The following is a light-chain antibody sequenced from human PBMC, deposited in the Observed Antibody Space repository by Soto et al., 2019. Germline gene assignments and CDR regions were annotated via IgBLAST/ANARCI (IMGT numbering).Light chain of an antibody. CDR1: SNDVGGYNY. CDR2: EVS. V-gene: IGLV2-14*01. CDR3: SSYTGSNIRYV. Sequence: QSVLTKPASVSGSPGQSITISCTGTSNDVGGYNYVSWYQHHPGKAPKLMIYEVSDRASGVSNRFSGSKSGNTASLTISGLXAEDEADYYCSSYTGSNIRYVFGTGTKVTVL. J-gene: IGLJ1*01.